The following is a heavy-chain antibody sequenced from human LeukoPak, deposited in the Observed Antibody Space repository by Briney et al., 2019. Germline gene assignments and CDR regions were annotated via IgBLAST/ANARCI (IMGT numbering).Heavy chain of an antibody. CDR3: ARDSYYYESSGSFYVRGVFDY. CDR2: IKQDGREK. J-gene: IGHJ4*02. CDR1: GFLYSSYW. Sequence: GGALGLYWACSGFLYSSYWMSWVREAPGKGLEGVGNIKQDGREKYYVDSVKGRFNISRDNAKHSLYLHMNGLRAEDTAVFYCARDSYYYESSGSFYVRGVFDYWGQGTLVTVSS. V-gene: IGHV3-7*01. D-gene: IGHD3-22*01.